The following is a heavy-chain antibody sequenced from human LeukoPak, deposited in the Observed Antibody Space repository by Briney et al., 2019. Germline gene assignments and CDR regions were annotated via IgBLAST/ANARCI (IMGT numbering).Heavy chain of an antibody. V-gene: IGHV4-39*07. Sequence: PSETLSLTCTVSGGSISSSSYYWGWIRQPPGKGLEWIGSIYYSGSTYYNPSLKSRVTISVDTSKNQFSLKLSSVTAADTAVYYCAREVHYDILTGLDYWGQGTLVTVSS. CDR3: AREVHYDILTGLDY. CDR1: GGSISSSSYY. J-gene: IGHJ4*02. CDR2: IYYSGST. D-gene: IGHD3-9*01.